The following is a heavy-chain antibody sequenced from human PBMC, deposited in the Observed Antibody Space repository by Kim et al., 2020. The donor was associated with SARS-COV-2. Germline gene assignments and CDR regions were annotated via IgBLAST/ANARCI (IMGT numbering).Heavy chain of an antibody. CDR3: ARPGVVGPTYWFDP. D-gene: IGHD1-26*01. CDR1: GFTFSAYA. Sequence: GGSLRLSCAASGFTFSAYAMLWVRQAPGKGPEWVAVISSDGTYKFYADSVKGRFTIFRDSSKNTLYLQMNSLRGEDTAVYYCARPGVVGPTYWFDPWGQGTLVTVSS. V-gene: IGHV3-30*14. J-gene: IGHJ5*02. CDR2: ISSDGTYK.